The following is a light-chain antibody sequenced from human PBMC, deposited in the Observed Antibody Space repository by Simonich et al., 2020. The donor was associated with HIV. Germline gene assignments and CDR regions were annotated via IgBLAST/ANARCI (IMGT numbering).Light chain of an antibody. J-gene: IGKJ4*01. CDR3: QQHKSYPLT. V-gene: IGKV1-5*03. CDR2: KAS. Sequence: DIQMTQSPSTLSASVGDRVTITCRASQSISSWLAWYQQKPGKAPKLLIYKASSLESGVPSRFSGSGSGTDFTFTISSLQPEDIATYYCQQHKSYPLTFGGGTKVEIK. CDR1: QSISSW.